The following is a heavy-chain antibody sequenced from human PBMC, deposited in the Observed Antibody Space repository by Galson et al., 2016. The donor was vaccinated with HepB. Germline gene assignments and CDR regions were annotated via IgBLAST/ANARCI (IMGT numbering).Heavy chain of an antibody. CDR3: TRRQRSTAAGYSYYYGMDV. V-gene: IGHV3-73*01. CDR1: GFTFSGSA. J-gene: IGHJ6*02. CDR2: IRNNANFYAT. D-gene: IGHD6-25*01. Sequence: SLRLSCAASGFTFSGSAMHWVRQASGNGLEWVGRIRNNANFYATAYVASVKGRFTISRDDSKNTAYLQMNSLKTEDTAVYYCTRRQRSTAAGYSYYYGMDVWGQGTTVTVSS.